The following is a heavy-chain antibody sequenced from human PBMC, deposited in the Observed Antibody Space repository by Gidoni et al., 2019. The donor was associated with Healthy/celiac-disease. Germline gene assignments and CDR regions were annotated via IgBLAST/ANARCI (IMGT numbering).Heavy chain of an antibody. CDR1: GFPFSRHA. V-gene: IGHV3-23*01. J-gene: IGHJ4*02. Sequence: EVQLLESGGGLVQPGGSLRLSCAASGFPFSRHAMSWVRQAPGKGLEWVSAISGSGGSTYYADSVKGRFTISRDNSKNTLYLQMNSLRAEDTAVYYCAKDMGGYSYGANFDYWGQGTLVTVSS. CDR2: ISGSGGST. D-gene: IGHD5-18*01. CDR3: AKDMGGYSYGANFDY.